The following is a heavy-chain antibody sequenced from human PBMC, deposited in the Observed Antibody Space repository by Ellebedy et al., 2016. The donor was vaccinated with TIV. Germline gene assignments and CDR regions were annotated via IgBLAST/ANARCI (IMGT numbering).Heavy chain of an antibody. V-gene: IGHV1-18*01. CDR1: GGTFSSYA. CDR2: ISAYNGNT. Sequence: AASVKVSCKASGGTFSSYAISWVRQAPGQGLERMGWISAYNGNTNYAQKLQGRVTMTTDTSTSTAYMELRSLRSDDTAVYYCASNRYNTIFGVVTSRHGMDVWGQGTTVTVSS. D-gene: IGHD3-3*01. J-gene: IGHJ6*02. CDR3: ASNRYNTIFGVVTSRHGMDV.